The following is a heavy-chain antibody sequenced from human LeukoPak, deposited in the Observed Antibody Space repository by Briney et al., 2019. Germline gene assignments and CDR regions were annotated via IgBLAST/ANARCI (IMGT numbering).Heavy chain of an antibody. Sequence: SLRLSCTASGFTYSSYAMHWARQAPGKGREGVAVISYDGSNKYYAASVKGRFTISRDNSKNTLYLQMNSLRAEDTAVYYCARGHITLYYYGMDVWGQGTTVTVSS. CDR1: GFTYSSYA. V-gene: IGHV3-30-3*01. J-gene: IGHJ6*02. CDR3: ARGHITLYYYGMDV. D-gene: IGHD2-21*01. CDR2: ISYDGSNK.